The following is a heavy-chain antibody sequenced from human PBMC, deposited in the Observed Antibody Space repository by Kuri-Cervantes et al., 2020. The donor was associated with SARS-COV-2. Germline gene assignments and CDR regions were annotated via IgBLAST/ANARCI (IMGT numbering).Heavy chain of an antibody. Sequence: LSLPCAASGFTFSSYAMHWVRQAPGKGLEWVAVISYDGSNKYYADSVKGRFTISRDNSKNTLYLQMNSLRAEDTAVYYCARDYCSSTSCYTYYYYGMDVWGQGTTVTVSS. V-gene: IGHV3-30-3*01. D-gene: IGHD2-2*02. CDR1: GFTFSSYA. J-gene: IGHJ6*02. CDR2: ISYDGSNK. CDR3: ARDYCSSTSCYTYYYYGMDV.